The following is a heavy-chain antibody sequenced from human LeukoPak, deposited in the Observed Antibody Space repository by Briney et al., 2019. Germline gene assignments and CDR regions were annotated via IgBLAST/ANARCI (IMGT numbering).Heavy chain of an antibody. CDR3: VSFYETY. J-gene: IGHJ4*02. V-gene: IGHV3-74*01. CDR1: GNYW. Sequence: GGSLRLSCAASGNYWMHWVRQAPGKGLVWVSHINSDGSWTSYADSVKGRFTISKDNTKNTVHLQMNSLGAEDTAVYYCVSFYETYWGRGTLVTVSS. CDR2: INSDGSWT. D-gene: IGHD2/OR15-2a*01.